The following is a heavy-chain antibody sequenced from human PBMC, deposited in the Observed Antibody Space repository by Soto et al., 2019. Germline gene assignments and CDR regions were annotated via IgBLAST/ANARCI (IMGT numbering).Heavy chain of an antibody. Sequence: EVQLLESGGGLVQPGGSLRLSCAASGFTFSSYAMCWVRQATGKGREWVSAISGSGGSTYYADSVKGLFTISRDTSKNTLYLQMIILRAEDTAVYYCAPHLWLRELYYRAQGTLVTVSS. CDR3: APHLWLRELYY. V-gene: IGHV3-23*01. CDR2: ISGSGGST. J-gene: IGHJ4*02. D-gene: IGHD5-18*01. CDR1: GFTFSSYA.